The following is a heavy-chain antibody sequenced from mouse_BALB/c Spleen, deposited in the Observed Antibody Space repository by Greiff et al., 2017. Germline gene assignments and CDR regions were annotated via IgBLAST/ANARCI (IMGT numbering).Heavy chain of an antibody. Sequence: EVKVVESGGGLVKPGGSLKLSCAASGFTFSDYYMYWVRQTPEKRLEWVATISDGGIYTYYPDSVKGRFTISRDNAKNNLYLQMSSLKSEDTAMYYCARRGDEGDYWGQGTTLTVSS. CDR3: ARRGDEGDY. J-gene: IGHJ2*01. CDR2: ISDGGIYT. V-gene: IGHV5-4*02. D-gene: IGHD3-3*01. CDR1: GFTFSDYY.